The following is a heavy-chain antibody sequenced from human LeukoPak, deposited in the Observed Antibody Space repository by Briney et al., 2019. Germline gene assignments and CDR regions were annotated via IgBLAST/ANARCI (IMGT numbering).Heavy chain of an antibody. Sequence: ASVKVSCKASGYTFTGYYMHWVRQAPGQGLEWMGWINPNSGGTNYAQKFQGRVTMTRDMSTSTVYMELSSLRSEDTAVYYCAVWFGELLEYYMDVWGKGTTVTVSS. CDR2: INPNSGGT. D-gene: IGHD3-10*01. J-gene: IGHJ6*03. V-gene: IGHV1-2*02. CDR3: AVWFGELLEYYMDV. CDR1: GYTFTGYY.